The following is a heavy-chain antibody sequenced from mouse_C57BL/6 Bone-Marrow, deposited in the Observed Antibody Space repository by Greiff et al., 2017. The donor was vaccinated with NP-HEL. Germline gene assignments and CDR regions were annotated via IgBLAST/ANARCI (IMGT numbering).Heavy chain of an antibody. CDR3: ARSYGSSPWYFDV. Sequence: QVQLQQPGAELVKPGASVKMSCKASGYTFTSYWITWVKQRPGQGLEWIGDIYPGSGSTNYTEKFKSKATLTVDTSSSTAYMQLSSLTSEDSAVYYCARSYGSSPWYFDVWGTGTTVTVSS. V-gene: IGHV1-55*01. J-gene: IGHJ1*03. CDR1: GYTFTSYW. CDR2: IYPGSGST. D-gene: IGHD1-1*01.